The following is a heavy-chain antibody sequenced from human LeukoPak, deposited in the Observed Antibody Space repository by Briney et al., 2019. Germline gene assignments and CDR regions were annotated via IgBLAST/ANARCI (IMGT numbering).Heavy chain of an antibody. Sequence: ASVKVSCKASGYTFTGYYMHWVRQAPGQGLEWMGWINPNSGGTNYAQKFQGRVTMTRDTSISTAYMELSRLRSDDTAVYYCARGGSGSYWGSMRGNFDYWGQGTLVTVSS. CDR3: ARGGSGSYWGSMRGNFDY. CDR2: INPNSGGT. J-gene: IGHJ4*02. D-gene: IGHD3-10*01. V-gene: IGHV1-2*02. CDR1: GYTFTGYY.